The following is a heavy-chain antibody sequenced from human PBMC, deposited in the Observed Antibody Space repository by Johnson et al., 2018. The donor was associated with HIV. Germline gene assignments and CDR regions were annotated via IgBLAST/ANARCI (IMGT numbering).Heavy chain of an antibody. D-gene: IGHD3-22*01. Sequence: QVQLVESGGGLVQPGGSLRLSCAASGFTFSSYAMHWVRQAPGKGLEWVAVISYDGSNKYYADSVKGRFTISRDNSKNTLYLQMNSLRAEDTAVFYCARDKQVLITTFYAFDIWGQGTMVTVSS. CDR3: ARDKQVLITTFYAFDI. J-gene: IGHJ3*02. V-gene: IGHV3-30*04. CDR2: ISYDGSNK. CDR1: GFTFSSYA.